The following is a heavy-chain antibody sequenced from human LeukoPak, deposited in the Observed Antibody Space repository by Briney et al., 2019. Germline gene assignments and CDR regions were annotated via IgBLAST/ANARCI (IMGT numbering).Heavy chain of an antibody. CDR1: GFTFSSYR. CDR2: ISSSSTYI. D-gene: IGHD3-10*01. CDR3: AVYGSGFNP. J-gene: IGHJ5*02. V-gene: IGHV3-21*01. Sequence: GGSLRLSCEASGFTFSSYRMNWVRQGPGKGLEWVSSISSSSTYIYYADSVKGRFTISRDNAKNSLYLQMNSLRAEDTAVYYCAVYGSGFNPWGQGTLVTVSS.